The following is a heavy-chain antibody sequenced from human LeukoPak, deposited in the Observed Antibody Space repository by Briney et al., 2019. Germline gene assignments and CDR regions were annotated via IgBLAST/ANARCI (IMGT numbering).Heavy chain of an antibody. CDR3: AKSGGFFDT. CDR1: AFTFTNYW. J-gene: IGHJ4*02. V-gene: IGHV3-7*01. Sequence: GGSLRLSCAVSAFTFTNYWMTWDRQAPGKGLEWVANIEPDGSDKYYVDSVVGRFTISRDNAQNLLYLHMNSLRAEYTGVYYCAKSGGFFDTWGQGTLVTVSS. D-gene: IGHD1-26*01. CDR2: IEPDGSDK.